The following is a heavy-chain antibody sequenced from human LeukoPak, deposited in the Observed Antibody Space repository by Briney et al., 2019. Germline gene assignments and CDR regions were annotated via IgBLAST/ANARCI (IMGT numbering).Heavy chain of an antibody. J-gene: IGHJ2*01. CDR3: ARGDLVPAPTKRYFDL. D-gene: IGHD2-2*01. Sequence: GASVKVSCKASGYTFTYRYLHWVRQAPGQGLEWMGGIIPIFGTANYAQKFQGRVTITADESTSTAYMELSSLRSEDTAVYYCARGDLVPAPTKRYFDLWGRGTLVTVSS. V-gene: IGHV1-69*13. CDR1: GYTFTYRY. CDR2: IIPIFGTA.